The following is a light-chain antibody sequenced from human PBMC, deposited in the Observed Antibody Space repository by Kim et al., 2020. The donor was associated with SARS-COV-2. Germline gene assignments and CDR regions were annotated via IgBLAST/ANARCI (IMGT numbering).Light chain of an antibody. CDR1: SANIGAGYA. V-gene: IGLV1-40*01. CDR2: DR. Sequence: RVTISCTGSSANIGAGYAVHWYQQLPGTAPKLLMYDRKRPSGVPDRFSGSTSGTSASLAITGLQAEDEADYYCQSYDNSLSGHVVFGGGTQLTVL. J-gene: IGLJ2*01. CDR3: QSYDNSLSGHVV.